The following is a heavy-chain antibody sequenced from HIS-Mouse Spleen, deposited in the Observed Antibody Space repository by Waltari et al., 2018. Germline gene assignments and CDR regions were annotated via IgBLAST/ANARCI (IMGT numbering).Heavy chain of an antibody. V-gene: IGHV4-34*01. J-gene: IGHJ3*02. D-gene: IGHD2-2*01. CDR2: INHSGST. Sequence: QVQLQQWGAGLLRPSDTLSPTCAVYGGSFSGYYWGWIRPPPGQGLESIGEINHSGSTNYNPSLKSRVTISVDTSKNQFSLKLSSVTAADTAVYYCARGEGWCSSTSCYDAFDIWGQGTMVTVSS. CDR3: ARGEGWCSSTSCYDAFDI. CDR1: GGSFSGYY.